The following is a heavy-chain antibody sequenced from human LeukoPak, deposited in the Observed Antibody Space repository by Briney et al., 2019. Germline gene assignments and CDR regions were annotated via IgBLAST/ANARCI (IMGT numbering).Heavy chain of an antibody. Sequence: GGSLRLSCAASGFTFTSAWMSWVRQAPGKGLEWVGRIKGKTAAGAPDYVASVKGRFTISRDDSKNTLFLQMSSLKTEGTAVYYCITGDYDFWSGFYSPNHYFDYWGQETLVTVSS. CDR3: ITGDYDFWSGFYSPNHYFDY. V-gene: IGHV3-15*01. CDR2: IKGKTAAGAP. D-gene: IGHD3-3*01. J-gene: IGHJ4*02. CDR1: GFTFTSAW.